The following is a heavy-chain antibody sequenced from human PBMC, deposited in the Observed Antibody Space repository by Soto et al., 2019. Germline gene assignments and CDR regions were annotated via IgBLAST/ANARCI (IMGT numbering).Heavy chain of an antibody. CDR1: GFSLSSYG. CDR3: ARDYTVGAIYSGIYYYAMDV. V-gene: IGHV3-33*01. D-gene: IGHD1-26*01. Sequence: GGSLRLSCAASGFSLSSYGMHWVRQTPDKGLEWVAVSRFDGTQTRYAESVKGRFTISRDNSKNMLYLQMDGLRAEDTAIYNCARDYTVGAIYSGIYYYAMDVWGRGTPVTVSS. CDR2: SRFDGTQT. J-gene: IGHJ6*01.